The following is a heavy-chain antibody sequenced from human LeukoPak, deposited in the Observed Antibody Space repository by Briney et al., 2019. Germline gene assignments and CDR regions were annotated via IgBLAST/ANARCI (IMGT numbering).Heavy chain of an antibody. CDR3: ARVSGYDWESFYDY. V-gene: IGHV4-34*01. Sequence: PETLSLPCALYGRSLSGFYWRCIRPPPGEGRGWIGEIKHRGSPNYNRSLKSRVPISVDTSKNQFSLKLSSVTAADTAVYYCARVSGYDWESFYDYWGEGTLVTVSS. J-gene: IGHJ4*02. D-gene: IGHD5-12*01. CDR2: IKHRGSP. CDR1: GRSLSGFY.